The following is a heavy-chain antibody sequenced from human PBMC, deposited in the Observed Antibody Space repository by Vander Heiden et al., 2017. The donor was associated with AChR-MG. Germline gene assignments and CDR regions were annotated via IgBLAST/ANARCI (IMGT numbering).Heavy chain of an antibody. CDR3: AKDGDNYYDSSGF. CDR2: IRYDGSNK. Sequence: QVQLVESGGGVVQPGGSLRLSCAASGFTFSSYGMHWVRQAPGKGLEWVAFIRYDGSNKYYADAVKGRFTISRDNSKNTLYLQMNRMRAEDTAVYYCAKDGDNYYDSSGFWGQGTLVTVSS. J-gene: IGHJ4*02. D-gene: IGHD3-22*01. CDR1: GFTFSSYG. V-gene: IGHV3-30*02.